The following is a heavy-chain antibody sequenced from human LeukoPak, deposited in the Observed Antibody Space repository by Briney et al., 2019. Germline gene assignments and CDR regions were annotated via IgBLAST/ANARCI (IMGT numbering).Heavy chain of an antibody. V-gene: IGHV3-33*01. D-gene: IGHD3-3*01. CDR1: GFTFSSYG. CDR3: ARRIYEYYYYYGMDV. J-gene: IGHJ6*02. CDR2: IWYDGSNK. Sequence: GGSLRLSCAASGFTFSSYGMQWVRQAPGKGLEWVGVIWYDGSNKYYADSVKGRFTISRDNSKNTLYLQMNSLRAEDTAVYYCARRIYEYYYYYGMDVWGQGTTVTVSS.